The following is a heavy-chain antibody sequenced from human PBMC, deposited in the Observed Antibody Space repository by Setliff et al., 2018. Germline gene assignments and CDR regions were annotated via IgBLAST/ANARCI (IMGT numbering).Heavy chain of an antibody. V-gene: IGHV3-23*01. CDR2: ISGSGGST. Sequence: PGGSLRLSCAASGFTFSSYAMSWVRQAPGKGLEWVSAISGSGGSTYYADSVKGRFTISRDKAHHSLFLQMNSLRAEDTAVYYCARLALTGYDSSGYYYALDYYYYMDVWGKGTTVTVSS. CDR1: GFTFSSYA. CDR3: ARLALTGYDSSGYYYALDYYYYMDV. D-gene: IGHD3-22*01. J-gene: IGHJ6*03.